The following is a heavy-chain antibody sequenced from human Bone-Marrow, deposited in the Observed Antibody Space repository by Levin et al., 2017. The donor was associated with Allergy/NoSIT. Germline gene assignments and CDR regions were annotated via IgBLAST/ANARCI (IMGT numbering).Heavy chain of an antibody. V-gene: IGHV3-23*01. CDR2: MSVSGDII. J-gene: IGHJ6*02. Sequence: GGSLRLSCVASEFTFSSYAMCWVRQAPGKGLEWVATMSVSGDIIFYAASVKGRFTISRDNSKNTLYLQMNSLRAEDTAVYYCAKDDAGTGYYYYGMDVWGQGTTVTVSS. D-gene: IGHD3-3*01. CDR3: AKDDAGTGYYYYGMDV. CDR1: EFTFSSYA.